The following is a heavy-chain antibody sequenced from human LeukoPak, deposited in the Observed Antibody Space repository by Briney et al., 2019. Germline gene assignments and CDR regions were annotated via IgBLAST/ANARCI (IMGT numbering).Heavy chain of an antibody. CDR1: GFTFSSYA. Sequence: GGSLRLSCAASGFTFSSYAMHWVRQAPGKGLEWVAVISYDGSNKYYAGSVKGRFTISRDNSKNTLYLQMNSLRAEDTAVYYCAKEQYSRGYYYYYGMDVWGQGTTVTVSS. V-gene: IGHV3-30-3*01. J-gene: IGHJ6*02. CDR3: AKEQYSRGYYYYYGMDV. CDR2: ISYDGSNK. D-gene: IGHD5-18*01.